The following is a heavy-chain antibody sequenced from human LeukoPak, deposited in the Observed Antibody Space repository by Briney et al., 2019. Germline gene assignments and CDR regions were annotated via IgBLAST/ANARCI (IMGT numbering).Heavy chain of an antibody. CDR2: ISYDGSNK. V-gene: IGHV3-30-3*01. CDR3: ARDFFGVVTQKGIDY. J-gene: IGHJ4*02. Sequence: GGSLGLSCAASGFTFSSYAMHWVRQAPGKGLEWVAVISYDGSNKYYADSVKGRFTISRDNSKNTLYLQMNSLRAEDTAVYYCARDFFGVVTQKGIDYWGQGTLVTVSS. CDR1: GFTFSSYA. D-gene: IGHD3-3*01.